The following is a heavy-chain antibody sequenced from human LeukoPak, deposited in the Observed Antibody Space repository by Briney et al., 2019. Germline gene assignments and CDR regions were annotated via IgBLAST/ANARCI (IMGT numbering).Heavy chain of an antibody. Sequence: PSETLSLTCTVSGGSISSSSYYWGWIRQPPGKGLEWIGSIYYSGSTYYNPSLKSRVTISVDTSKNQFSLKLSSVTAADTAVYYCARPTTYYYYMDVWGKGTTVTISS. CDR3: ARPTTYYYYMDV. J-gene: IGHJ6*03. D-gene: IGHD1-1*01. CDR2: IYYSGST. CDR1: GGSISSSSYY. V-gene: IGHV4-39*07.